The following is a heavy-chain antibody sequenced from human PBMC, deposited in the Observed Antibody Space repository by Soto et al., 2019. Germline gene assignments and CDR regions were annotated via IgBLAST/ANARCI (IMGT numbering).Heavy chain of an antibody. V-gene: IGHV1-69*06. J-gene: IGHJ6*02. CDR1: GGTFSSYA. Sequence: SVKVSCKASGGTFSSYAISWVRQAPGQGLEWMGGIIPLFGTANYAQKFQGRVTITADKSTSTAYMELSSLRSEEAAVYYCAFRDCSSTSCYYYGMDVWGQGTTVTVSS. CDR2: IIPLFGTA. CDR3: AFRDCSSTSCYYYGMDV. D-gene: IGHD2-2*01.